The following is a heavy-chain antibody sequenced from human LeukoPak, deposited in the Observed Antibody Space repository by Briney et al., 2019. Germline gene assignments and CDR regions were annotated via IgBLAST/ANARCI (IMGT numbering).Heavy chain of an antibody. V-gene: IGHV4-59*01. CDR2: IYYSGST. D-gene: IGHD6-19*01. CDR1: GGSISSYY. J-gene: IGHJ5*02. CDR3: ARGQVAVAGTIRYWFDP. Sequence: SETLSLTCTVSGGSISSYYWSWIRQPPGKGLEWIGYIYYSGSTNYNPSLKSRVTISVDTSKNQFSLKLTSVTAADTAVYYCARGQVAVAGTIRYWFDPWGQGTLVTVSS.